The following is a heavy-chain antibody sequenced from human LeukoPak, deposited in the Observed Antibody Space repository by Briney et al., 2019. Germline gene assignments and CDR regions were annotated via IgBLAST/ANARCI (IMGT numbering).Heavy chain of an antibody. CDR2: INPSGGST. D-gene: IGHD3-3*01. CDR3: ARDGVASSPGDY. Sequence: ASVKVSCKASGYTFTNYYIHWVRQAPGQGLECMGIINPSGGSTSYAQKFQGRVTMTTDTSTSTAYMELRSLRSDDTAVYYCARDGVASSPGDYWGQGTLVTVSS. V-gene: IGHV1-46*01. J-gene: IGHJ4*02. CDR1: GYTFTNYY.